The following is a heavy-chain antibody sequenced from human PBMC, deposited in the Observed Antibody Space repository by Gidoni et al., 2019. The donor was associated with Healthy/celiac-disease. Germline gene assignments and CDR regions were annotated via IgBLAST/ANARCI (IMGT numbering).Heavy chain of an antibody. Sequence: QVQLQESGPGLVKPSETLSLTCTVSGGSISSYYWSWIRQPPGKGLEWIGYIYYSGSTNYNPSLKSRVTISVDTSKNQFSLKLSSVTAADTAVYYCARESGGYCSGGSCYANWFDPWGQGTLVTVSS. D-gene: IGHD2-15*01. CDR3: ARESGGYCSGGSCYANWFDP. CDR1: GGSISSYY. CDR2: IYYSGST. V-gene: IGHV4-59*01. J-gene: IGHJ5*02.